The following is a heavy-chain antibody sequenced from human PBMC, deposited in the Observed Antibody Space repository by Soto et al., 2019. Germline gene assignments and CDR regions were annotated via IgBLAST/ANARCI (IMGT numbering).Heavy chain of an antibody. CDR1: GFTFSKAW. J-gene: IGHJ5*02. Sequence: GGSLRLSCAASGFTFSKAWVSWVRQAPGKGLEWVGRLKSKSAGGTSDYAAPVKGRLIISRDDSKNTLYLQMNTLKTEDTAVYHCTTDGGVTAYPLFWAWGQGTLVTVSS. CDR2: LKSKSAGGTS. CDR3: TTDGGVTAYPLFWA. V-gene: IGHV3-15*01. D-gene: IGHD2-21*02.